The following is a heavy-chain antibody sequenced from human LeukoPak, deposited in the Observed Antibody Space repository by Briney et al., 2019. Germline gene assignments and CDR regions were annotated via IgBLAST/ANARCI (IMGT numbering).Heavy chain of an antibody. CDR3: AREILGGFNPGAY. Sequence: SETLSLTCTVSLDSTTSNFWSWVRPPPGKGLEWIWEIHRSGSPNYNPSLQSRVTISIDRSRNQIVLELSSVTAADTAVYYCAREILGGFNPGAYWGQGTLVTVSS. CDR2: IHRSGSP. V-gene: IGHV4-4*02. J-gene: IGHJ4*02. D-gene: IGHD1-14*01. CDR1: LDSTTSNF.